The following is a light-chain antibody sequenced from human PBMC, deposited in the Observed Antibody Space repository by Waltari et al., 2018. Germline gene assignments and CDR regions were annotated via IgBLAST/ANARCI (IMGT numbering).Light chain of an antibody. Sequence: EILLTQSPGTLSLSTGETATLSCRASQSLNKNYLDWYRQRPGQAPGLLIHETSRRTTGIPDRFSGSGSGTDFALTISRLEAEDSAVYYCQQYGSSPYTFGQGTKLEIK. J-gene: IGKJ2*01. CDR3: QQYGSSPYT. CDR2: ETS. V-gene: IGKV3-20*01. CDR1: QSLNKNY.